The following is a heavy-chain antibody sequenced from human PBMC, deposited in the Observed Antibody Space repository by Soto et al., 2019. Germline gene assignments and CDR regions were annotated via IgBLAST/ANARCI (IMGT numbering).Heavy chain of an antibody. CDR2: INPNSGGT. CDR3: ARDYDFWSTIDY. D-gene: IGHD3-3*01. CDR1: GYTFTGYY. J-gene: IGHJ4*02. V-gene: IGHV1-2*04. Sequence: ASVKVSCKASGYTFTGYYMHWVRQAPGQGLEWMGWINPNSGGTNYAQKFQGWVTMTRDTSISTAYMELSRLRSDDTAVYYCARDYDFWSTIDYWGQGTLVTVSS.